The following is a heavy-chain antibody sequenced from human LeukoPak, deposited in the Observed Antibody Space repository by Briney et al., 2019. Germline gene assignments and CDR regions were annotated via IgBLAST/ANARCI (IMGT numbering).Heavy chain of an antibody. CDR1: GYTFTSYA. Sequence: ASVKVSCKASGYTFTSYAMHWVRQAPGQRLEWMGWINAGNGNTKYSQKFQGRVTMTRGTSTSTVYMELSSLRSEDTAVYYCARGGTPVAGTNWGQGTLVTVSS. J-gene: IGHJ4*02. D-gene: IGHD6-19*01. V-gene: IGHV1-3*01. CDR2: INAGNGNT. CDR3: ARGGTPVAGTN.